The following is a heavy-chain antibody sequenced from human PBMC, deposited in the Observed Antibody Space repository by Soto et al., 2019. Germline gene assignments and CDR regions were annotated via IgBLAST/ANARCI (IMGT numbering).Heavy chain of an antibody. CDR2: FDPEDGET. J-gene: IGHJ6*03. D-gene: IGHD3-10*01. CDR3: ATVDMVRGVIPRYYYYYYMDV. V-gene: IGHV1-24*01. Sequence: ASVKVSCKVSGYTLTELSMHWVRQAPGKGLEWMGGFDPEDGETIYAQKFQGRVTMTEDTSTDTAYMELSSLRSEDTAVYYCATVDMVRGVIPRYYYYYYMDVWGKGTTVTVSS. CDR1: GYTLTELS.